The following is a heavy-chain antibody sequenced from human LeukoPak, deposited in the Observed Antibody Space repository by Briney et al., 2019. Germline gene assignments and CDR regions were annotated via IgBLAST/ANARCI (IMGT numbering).Heavy chain of an antibody. CDR1: GFTFSSYW. Sequence: XSLLLSCAASGFTFSSYWMSWVRQAPGKGLEWVANIKQDGSEKYYVDSVKGRFTISRDNAKNSLYLQMNSLRAEDTAVYYCAREIRPSYGGNWVNFDYWGQGTLVTVSS. D-gene: IGHD4-23*01. V-gene: IGHV3-7*01. CDR2: IKQDGSEK. J-gene: IGHJ4*02. CDR3: AREIRPSYGGNWVNFDY.